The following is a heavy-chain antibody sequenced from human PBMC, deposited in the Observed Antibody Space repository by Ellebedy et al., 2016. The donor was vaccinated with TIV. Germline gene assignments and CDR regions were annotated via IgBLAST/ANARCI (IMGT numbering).Heavy chain of an antibody. Sequence: AASVKVSCKASGYTFTDYYIHWVRQAPGQGLEGMGWINPNSGGTNYAQKFQGRVTMTRDTTISTAFMERTRLTSDDTAVYYCARDGSVTTVFDYWGQGTLVTVSS. D-gene: IGHD4-17*01. CDR2: INPNSGGT. CDR1: GYTFTDYY. J-gene: IGHJ4*02. V-gene: IGHV1-2*02. CDR3: ARDGSVTTVFDY.